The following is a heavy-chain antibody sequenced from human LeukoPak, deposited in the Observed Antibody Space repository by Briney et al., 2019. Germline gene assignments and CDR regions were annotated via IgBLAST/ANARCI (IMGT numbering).Heavy chain of an antibody. CDR1: GFPFSSYS. CDR2: ISNDGSHK. V-gene: IGHV3-30*04. J-gene: IGHJ4*02. D-gene: IGHD4-23*01. CDR3: ARDPNRLADYGGDYFDH. Sequence: GGSLRLSCAASGFPFSSYSMHWVRQAPGNGLEWVAVISNDGSHKYYADTVKGRFIISRDNSKNTLSLQMNTLRPDDTAVFYCARDPNRLADYGGDYFDHWGQGTLVTVSS.